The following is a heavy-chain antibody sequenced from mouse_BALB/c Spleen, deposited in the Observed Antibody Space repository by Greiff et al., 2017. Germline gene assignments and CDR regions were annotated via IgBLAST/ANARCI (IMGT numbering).Heavy chain of an antibody. D-gene: IGHD1-1*01. J-gene: IGHJ2*01. CDR3: ASPYYGSSSDY. CDR2: INPSSGYT. V-gene: IGHV1-4*01. CDR1: GYTFTSYT. Sequence: QVQLKESGAELARPGASVKMSCKASGYTFTSYTMHWVKQRPGQGLEWIGYINPSSGYTNYNQKFKDKATLTADKSSSTAYMQLSSLTSEDSAVYYCASPYYGSSSDYWGQGTTLTVSS.